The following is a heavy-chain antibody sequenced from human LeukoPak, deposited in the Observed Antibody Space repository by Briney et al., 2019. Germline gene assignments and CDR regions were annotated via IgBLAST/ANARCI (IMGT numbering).Heavy chain of an antibody. CDR2: IKQDGRDK. J-gene: IGHJ5*02. D-gene: IGHD2-2*01. CDR3: ARDDRPSANSRDWFGP. Sequence: GGSLRLSCAASGFSFSDYWMSWVRQAPGKGLEWVANIKQDGRDKYYVGSVKGRFTISRDNAKKSLYLQMNSLRPEDTAVYYCARDDRPSANSRDWFGPWGQGTLVTVSS. V-gene: IGHV3-7*01. CDR1: GFSFSDYW.